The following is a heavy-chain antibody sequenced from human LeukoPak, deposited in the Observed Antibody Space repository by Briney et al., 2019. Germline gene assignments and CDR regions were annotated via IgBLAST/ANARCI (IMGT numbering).Heavy chain of an antibody. J-gene: IGHJ4*02. Sequence: PGGSLRLSCAASGFTFSSYAMHWVRQAPGKGLEWVAVISYDGSNKYYADSVKGRFTISRDNSKNTLYLQMNSLRAEDTAVYYCARDERPRIAVAGGVDYWGQGTLVTVSS. CDR1: GFTFSSYA. CDR2: ISYDGSNK. V-gene: IGHV3-30-3*01. D-gene: IGHD6-19*01. CDR3: ARDERPRIAVAGGVDY.